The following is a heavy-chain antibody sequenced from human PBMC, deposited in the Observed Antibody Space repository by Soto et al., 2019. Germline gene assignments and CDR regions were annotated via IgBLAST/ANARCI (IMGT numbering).Heavy chain of an antibody. J-gene: IGHJ6*02. V-gene: IGHV1-69*13. CDR2: IIPIFGTA. CDR1: GGTFSSYA. Sequence: GASVKVSCKASGGTFSSYAISWVRQAPGQGLEWMGGIIPIFGTANYAQKFQGRVTITADESTSTAYMELSSLRSEDTAVYYCAREGVVVPAVNGPQDYYGMDVWGQGTTVTVSS. D-gene: IGHD2-2*01. CDR3: AREGVVVPAVNGPQDYYGMDV.